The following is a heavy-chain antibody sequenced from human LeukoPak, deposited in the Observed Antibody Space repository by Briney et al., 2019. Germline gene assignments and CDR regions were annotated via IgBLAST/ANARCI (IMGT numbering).Heavy chain of an antibody. J-gene: IGHJ6*02. CDR3: ARLTTASSNYYYVMDV. CDR2: ISYSGST. Sequence: SETLSLTCTVSGGSISSYYWSWIRQPPGKGLEWIGYISYSGSTNYNPSLKSRVTISVDTSKNQFSLKLSSVTAADTAVYYCARLTTASSNYYYVMDVWGQGTTATVSS. CDR1: GGSISSYY. V-gene: IGHV4-59*01. D-gene: IGHD2-2*01.